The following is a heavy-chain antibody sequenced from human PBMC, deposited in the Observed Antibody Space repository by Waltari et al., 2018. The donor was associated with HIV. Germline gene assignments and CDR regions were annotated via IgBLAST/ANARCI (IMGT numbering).Heavy chain of an antibody. CDR1: GFSFRTYW. D-gene: IGHD2-21*02. J-gene: IGHJ4*02. CDR3: ARMTSPYFIDY. V-gene: IGHV3-74*01. Sequence: EVQLVESGGGLVRPGLSLRLSCAASGFSFRTYWMHWVRQVPGKGPGWVSRIDQDGSRISYADSVKGRFTISRDNARNILYLQMNSLRVEDTAVYYCARMTSPYFIDYWGLGTLVTVS. CDR2: IDQDGSRI.